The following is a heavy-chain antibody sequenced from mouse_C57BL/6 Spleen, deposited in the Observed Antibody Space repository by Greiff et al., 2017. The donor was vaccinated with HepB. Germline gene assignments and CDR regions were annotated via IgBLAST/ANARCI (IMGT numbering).Heavy chain of an antibody. Sequence: EVHLVESGGGLVQPGGSLKLSCAASGFTFSDYYMYWVRQTPEKRLEWVAYISNGGGSTYYPDTVKGRFTISRDNAKNTLYLQMSRLKSEDTAMYYCARHGYYDSLFAYWGQGTLVTVSA. D-gene: IGHD2-4*01. J-gene: IGHJ3*01. CDR2: ISNGGGST. V-gene: IGHV5-12*01. CDR3: ARHGYYDSLFAY. CDR1: GFTFSDYY.